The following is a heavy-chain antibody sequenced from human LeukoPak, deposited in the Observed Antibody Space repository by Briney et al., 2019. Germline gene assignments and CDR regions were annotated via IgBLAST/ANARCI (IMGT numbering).Heavy chain of an antibody. J-gene: IGHJ4*02. CDR2: ISSNGGST. Sequence: GGSLRLSCAASGFTFSGYAMHWVRQAPGKGLEYVSAISSNGGSTYYANSVKGRFTISRDNSKNTLYLQMGSLRAEDMAVYYCARGEKEKRWLLSGEDRFDYWGQGTLVTVSS. D-gene: IGHD3-16*01. V-gene: IGHV3-64*01. CDR3: ARGEKEKRWLLSGEDRFDY. CDR1: GFTFSGYA.